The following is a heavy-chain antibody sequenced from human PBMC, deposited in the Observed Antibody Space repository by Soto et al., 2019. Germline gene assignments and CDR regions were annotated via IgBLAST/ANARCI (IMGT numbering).Heavy chain of an antibody. J-gene: IGHJ6*02. CDR3: ARIAAAGTPHYYYYGMDV. CDR1: GYTFSSYW. V-gene: IGHV5-51*01. D-gene: IGHD6-13*01. CDR2: IYPGDSDT. Sequence: PGESLKISCEGSGYTFSSYWIGWVRQMPGKGLEWMGIIYPGDSDTKYNPSFQGQVTISADKSINTAYLQWSSLKASDTAMYYCARIAAAGTPHYYYYGMDVWGQGTTVTVSS.